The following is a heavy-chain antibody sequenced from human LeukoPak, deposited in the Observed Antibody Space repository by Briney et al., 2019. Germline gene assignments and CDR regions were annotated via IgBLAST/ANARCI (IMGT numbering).Heavy chain of an antibody. V-gene: IGHV1-69*06. CDR3: ARGVGHCSNTYCYWANFDF. Sequence: GASVKVSCKASGYSFRNFATSWVRQAPGQGLEWIGGIIPMFGTVNYAQKFRGRVTMTADKLTSTAYMELSSLGSDDTAVYYCARGVGHCSNTYCYWANFDFWGQGTLVTVSS. CDR1: GYSFRNFA. D-gene: IGHD2-2*01. J-gene: IGHJ4*02. CDR2: IIPMFGTV.